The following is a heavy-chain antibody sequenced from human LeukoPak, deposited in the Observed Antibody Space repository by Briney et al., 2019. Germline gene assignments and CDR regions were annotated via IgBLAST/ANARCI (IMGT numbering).Heavy chain of an antibody. Sequence: GGSLRLSCAASGFTFSTYAMHWGRQAPGKGLEWMAVVSYDGSNKYYADSVRGRFTISRDNSQDTLYLEVKSLRVEDTAVYFCAKPLYAVRGKNFFDYWGQGTLVIVSS. V-gene: IGHV3-30*04. J-gene: IGHJ4*02. D-gene: IGHD3-16*01. CDR1: GFTFSTYA. CDR3: AKPLYAVRGKNFFDY. CDR2: VSYDGSNK.